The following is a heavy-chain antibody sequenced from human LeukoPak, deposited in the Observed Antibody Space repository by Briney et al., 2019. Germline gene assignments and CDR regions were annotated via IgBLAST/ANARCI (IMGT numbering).Heavy chain of an antibody. CDR3: SCRQYGAFHL. Sequence: SGPTLVKPKHTLTLTCTFPGFAPSTIAGGAGWSRQPSVEALECLALLYRSGADRPSPALKRRLTITKDPSQHQVVLTMTNMDPVDTATYYCSCRQYGAFHLWG. D-gene: IGHD2-8*01. CDR2: LYRSGAD. J-gene: IGHJ3*01. CDR1: GFAPSTIAGG. V-gene: IGHV2-5*01.